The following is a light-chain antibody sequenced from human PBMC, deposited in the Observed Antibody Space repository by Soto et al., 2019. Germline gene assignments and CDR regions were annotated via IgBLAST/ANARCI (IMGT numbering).Light chain of an antibody. CDR2: EVS. J-gene: IGKJ5*01. Sequence: DVVMTQTPLSLSVAPGQPASISCKSSHSLRRITGETFLFWYLQKPGQSPQLLIYEVSTRVSGVPDRFSGSGSGTDFTLEISRVETDDVGIYYCMQSTQLPPTFGQGTRLEIK. V-gene: IGKV2D-29*02. CDR3: MQSTQLPPT. CDR1: HSLRRITGETF.